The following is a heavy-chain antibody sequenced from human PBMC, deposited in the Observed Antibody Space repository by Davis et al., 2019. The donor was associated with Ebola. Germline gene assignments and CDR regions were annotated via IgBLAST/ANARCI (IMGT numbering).Heavy chain of an antibody. CDR1: GYSFTTYW. D-gene: IGHD3-22*01. Sequence: GESLKISCKGSGYSFTTYWIAWVRQTPAKGLEWMGIIYPGDSDTRYSPSFEGQVTISVDRSISPAYLPWSSLKASDTAMYYCAKQESLYGSSDYWGQGTLVTVSS. CDR3: AKQESLYGSSDY. V-gene: IGHV5-51*01. J-gene: IGHJ4*02. CDR2: IYPGDSDT.